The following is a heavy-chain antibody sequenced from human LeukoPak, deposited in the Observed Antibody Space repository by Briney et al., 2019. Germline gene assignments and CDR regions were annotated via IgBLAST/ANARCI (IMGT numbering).Heavy chain of an antibody. D-gene: IGHD6-13*01. V-gene: IGHV4-59*01. CDR2: IYNSGST. Sequence: SETLSLTCTVSGXSISTYYWSWIRQPPVKGLEWIGYIYNSGSTNYNPSLKSRVTISVDTSKNQFSLKLSSVTAADTAVYYCARENSNSWYLDYWGQGTLVTVSS. CDR3: ARENSNSWYLDY. CDR1: GXSISTYY. J-gene: IGHJ4*02.